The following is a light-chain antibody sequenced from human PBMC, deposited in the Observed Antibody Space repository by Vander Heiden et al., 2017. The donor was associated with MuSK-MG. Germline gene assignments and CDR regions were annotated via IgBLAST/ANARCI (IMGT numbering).Light chain of an antibody. J-gene: IGLJ2*01. CDR3: AAWDDSLHALL. Sequence: QPILTQPPSASATPGQRVTISCSGGSFNVGSNAVHWYQQFSRTAPKLLIYSNDQRPSGVPDRFSGSKSGTSASLAISGVQSEDEAEYFCAAWDDSLHALLFGGGTKLTAL. CDR2: SND. CDR1: SFNVGSNA. V-gene: IGLV1-44*01.